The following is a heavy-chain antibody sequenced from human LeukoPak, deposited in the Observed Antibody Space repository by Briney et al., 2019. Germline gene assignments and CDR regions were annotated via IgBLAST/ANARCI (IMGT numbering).Heavy chain of an antibody. V-gene: IGHV5-51*01. CDR1: GYSFTSYW. CDR2: IYPGDSDT. Sequence: GESLKISCKSSGYSFTSYWIGWVRQMPGKGLEWMGIIYPGDSDTRYSPSFQGQVTISADKSISTAYLQWSSLKASDTAMYYCARLDIVVVPAATDTTDYGMDVWGQGTTVTVSS. D-gene: IGHD2-2*01. J-gene: IGHJ6*02. CDR3: ARLDIVVVPAATDTTDYGMDV.